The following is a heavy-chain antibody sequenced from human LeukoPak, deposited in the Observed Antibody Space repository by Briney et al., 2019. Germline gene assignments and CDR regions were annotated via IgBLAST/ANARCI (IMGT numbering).Heavy chain of an antibody. V-gene: IGHV3-21*04. J-gene: IGHJ4*02. D-gene: IGHD6-19*01. CDR1: GFTFSSYE. CDR3: AKDPYSSGWYFDY. CDR2: ISSSSSYI. Sequence: GGSLRLSCAASGFTFSSYEMNWVRQAPGKGLEWVSSISSSSSYIYYADSVKGRFTISRDNAKNSLCLQMNSLRAEDTAVYYCAKDPYSSGWYFDYWGQGTLVTVSS.